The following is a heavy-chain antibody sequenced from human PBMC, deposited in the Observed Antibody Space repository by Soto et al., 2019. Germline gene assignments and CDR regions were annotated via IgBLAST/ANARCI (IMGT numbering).Heavy chain of an antibody. Sequence: QVQLQQWGAGLLKPSETLSLTCAVYGGSFSGYYWSWIRQPPGKGLEWIREINHSGSTNYDPSRKKRVTRSVDPSKNQCALKLSCVTAADTAVYYCASGEPGYCSITSCYVAYYYYYMDVWGKGTTVTVSS. J-gene: IGHJ6*03. V-gene: IGHV4-34*01. CDR2: INHSGST. D-gene: IGHD2-2*01. CDR1: GGSFSGYY. CDR3: ASGEPGYCSITSCYVAYYYYYMDV.